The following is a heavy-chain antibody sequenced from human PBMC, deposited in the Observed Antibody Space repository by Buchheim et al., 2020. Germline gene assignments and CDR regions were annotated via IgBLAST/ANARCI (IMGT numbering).Heavy chain of an antibody. CDR1: GFSFSSHV. V-gene: IGHV3-33*01. CDR3: ARGAFCSGGSCYTGASDN. CDR2: IWSDGSKE. D-gene: IGHD2-15*01. J-gene: IGHJ4*02. Sequence: QVQVVESGGGVVQPGRSLRLSCAASGFSFSSHVMHWVRQAPGKGPEWLAVIWSDGSKEYYADSVKGRFTVSRDNSKNTVFLQMNGLRDEDTAVYYCARGAFCSGGSCYTGASDNWGQGTL.